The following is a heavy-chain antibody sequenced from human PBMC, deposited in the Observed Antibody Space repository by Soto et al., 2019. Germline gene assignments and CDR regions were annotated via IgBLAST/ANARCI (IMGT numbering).Heavy chain of an antibody. CDR1: GYSFTSLD. V-gene: IGHV1-8*01. Sequence: QVQLVQSGAEVREPGASVKVSCKASGYSFTSLDINWVRQTAGQGLEWMGWMQPSTGRTDYAQKFQGRVTMTRDTSILTAYMELTTLTSDDTAFYYCARGVSAGVDYWGQGTLVTVSS. CDR3: ARGVSAGVDY. CDR2: MQPSTGRT. J-gene: IGHJ4*02. D-gene: IGHD3-10*01.